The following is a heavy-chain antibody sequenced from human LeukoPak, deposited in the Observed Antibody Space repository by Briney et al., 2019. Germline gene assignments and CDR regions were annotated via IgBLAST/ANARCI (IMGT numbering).Heavy chain of an antibody. D-gene: IGHD3-22*01. CDR2: IKQDGSEK. J-gene: IGHJ4*02. CDR3: ARDLYRIVVVPHYFDY. V-gene: IGHV3-7*01. CDR1: GFPFSSYW. Sequence: GGSLRLSCAASGFPFSSYWMSWVRQAPGKGLEWVANIKQDGSEKYYVDSVKGRFTISRDNAKNSLYLQMNSLRAEDTAVYYCARDLYRIVVVPHYFDYWGQGTLVTISS.